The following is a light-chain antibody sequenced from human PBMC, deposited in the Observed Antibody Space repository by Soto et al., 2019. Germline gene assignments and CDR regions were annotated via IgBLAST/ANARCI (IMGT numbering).Light chain of an antibody. V-gene: IGKV3-20*01. CDR1: QSVSSIY. CDR3: QQYGNSPLT. J-gene: IGKJ4*01. Sequence: EIVLTQSPGTLSLSPGERATLSCRASQSVSSIYLAWYQQKPGQAPRLLIYGASSRATGIPDRFSGSGSGTDFTLTISRLEPEDFAVYYCQQYGNSPLTFGGGTKVDIK. CDR2: GAS.